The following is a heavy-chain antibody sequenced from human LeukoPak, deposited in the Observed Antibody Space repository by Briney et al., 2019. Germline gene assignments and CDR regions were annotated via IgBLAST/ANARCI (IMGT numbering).Heavy chain of an antibody. CDR3: ARGCGGDCYYLDY. Sequence: PSETLSLTCTVSGGSISSYYWSWLRQPPGKGLEWIGYIYYSGSTNYNPSLKSRVTISVDTSKNQFSLKLSSVTAADTAVYYCARGCGGDCYYLDYWGQGTLVTVSS. J-gene: IGHJ4*02. CDR2: IYYSGST. CDR1: GGSISSYY. V-gene: IGHV4-59*01. D-gene: IGHD2-21*01.